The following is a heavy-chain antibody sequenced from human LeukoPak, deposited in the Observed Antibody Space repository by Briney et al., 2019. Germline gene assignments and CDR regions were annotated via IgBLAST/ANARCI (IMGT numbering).Heavy chain of an antibody. CDR3: ARERDYDTYFDY. CDR1: GFGVSVRH. V-gene: IGHV3-53*01. D-gene: IGHD3-22*01. CDR2: RQPGNVS. J-gene: IGHJ4*02. Sequence: GGSLRLSCAVSGFGVSVRHMAWVRQAPGKGLEWVSVRQPGNVSYYADSVKGRFTTSTDNSKSILYLQIKDPRAEDTALYYCARERDYDTYFDYWGQGTLVIVSS.